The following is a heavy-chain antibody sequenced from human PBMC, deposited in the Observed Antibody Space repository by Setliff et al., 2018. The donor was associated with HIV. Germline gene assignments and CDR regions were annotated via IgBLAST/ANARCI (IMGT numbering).Heavy chain of an antibody. CDR2: IIPILGVA. J-gene: IGHJ6*03. CDR1: RSTFNSHT. Sequence: SVKVSCKASRSTFNSHTINWVRQAPGQGLDWMGRIIPILGVANYAQRFQGTVTITADKSTSTAYMELTSLRFDDTAMYYCVRGVQSPPHYSYYYMDVWGEGTMVTVSS. D-gene: IGHD3-3*01. CDR3: VRGVQSPPHYSYYYMDV. V-gene: IGHV1-69*02.